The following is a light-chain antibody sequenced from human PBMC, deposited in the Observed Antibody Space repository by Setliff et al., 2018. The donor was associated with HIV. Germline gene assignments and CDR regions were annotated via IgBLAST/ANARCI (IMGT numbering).Light chain of an antibody. J-gene: IGLJ3*02. Sequence: QSALTQPPSVSGAPGQRVTVSCTGSSSNIGTGYDVHWYQQLPGQAPKLLIYGNINRPSGVPDRFSGSKSGTSASLAIAGLQAEDEAEYYCQSYDSGLSGSPVFGGGTKVTVL. V-gene: IGLV1-40*01. CDR2: GNI. CDR3: QSYDSGLSGSPV. CDR1: SSNIGTGYD.